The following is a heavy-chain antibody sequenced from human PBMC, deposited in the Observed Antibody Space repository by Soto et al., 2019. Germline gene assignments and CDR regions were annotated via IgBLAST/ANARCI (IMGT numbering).Heavy chain of an antibody. Sequence: ASVEVSCKXSGYTFTSYGINWVRQATGQGLEWMGWMNPNSGNTGYAQKFQGRVTMTRNTSISTAYMELSSLRSEDTAVYYCARGGSLNAFDIWGQGTIVTVSS. CDR2: MNPNSGNT. D-gene: IGHD1-26*01. V-gene: IGHV1-8*01. CDR1: GYTFTSYG. J-gene: IGHJ3*02. CDR3: ARGGSLNAFDI.